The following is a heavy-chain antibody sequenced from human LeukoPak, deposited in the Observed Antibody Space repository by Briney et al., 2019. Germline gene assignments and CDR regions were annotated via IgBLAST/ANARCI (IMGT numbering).Heavy chain of an antibody. CDR1: GFTFSSYA. CDR2: ISGSGGST. J-gene: IGHJ4*02. D-gene: IGHD2-2*01. Sequence: GGSLRLSCAASGFTFSSYAMSWVLQAPGKGLEWVSAISGSGGSTYYADSVKGRFTISRDNSKNTLYLQMNSLRAEDTAVYYCAKERGIVVVPAAEFDYWGQGTLVTVSS. V-gene: IGHV3-23*01. CDR3: AKERGIVVVPAAEFDY.